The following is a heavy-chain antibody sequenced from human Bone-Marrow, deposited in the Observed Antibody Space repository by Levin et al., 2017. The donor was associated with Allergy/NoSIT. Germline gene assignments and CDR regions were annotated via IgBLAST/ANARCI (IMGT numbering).Heavy chain of an antibody. J-gene: IGHJ3*01. V-gene: IGHV3-7*01. CDR3: ARDGNFYDGTYYYDTFDF. CDR2: IKGDGTKQ. Sequence: SCVPSGFTFSNYWMTWVRRAPGKGLEWVANIKGDGTKQSCLDSVKGRFTISRDNTKNSLYLQMNSLRAEDTAVYYCARDGNFYDGTYYYDTFDFWGQGTMVTVSS. D-gene: IGHD3-22*01. CDR1: GFTFSNYW.